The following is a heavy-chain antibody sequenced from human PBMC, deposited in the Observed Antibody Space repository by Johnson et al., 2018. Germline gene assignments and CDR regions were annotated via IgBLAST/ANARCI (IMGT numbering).Heavy chain of an antibody. V-gene: IGHV3-30*18. CDR3: AKAATTIVRDAEYFQH. D-gene: IGHD4-17*01. CDR1: GFPFNAYG. CDR2: ISYDGTNK. Sequence: QVQLVQSGGGVVQPGRSLRLSCAASGFPFNAYGMHWVRQAPDKGLEWVAVISYDGTNKYYVDSVKGRFTISSDNSKNTLYLQMNSLRAEDTAVYYCAKAATTIVRDAEYFQHWGQGALVTVSA. J-gene: IGHJ1*01.